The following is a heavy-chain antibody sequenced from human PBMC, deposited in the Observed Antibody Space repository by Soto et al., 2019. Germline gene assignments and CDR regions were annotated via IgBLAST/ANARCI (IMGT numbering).Heavy chain of an antibody. D-gene: IGHD6-19*01. CDR3: AKDVKWLVQSVFAFDI. Sequence: GGSLRLSCAASGFTFSSYAMSWVRQAPGKGLEWVSAISGSGGSTYYADSVKGRFTISRDNSKNTLYLQMNSLRAEDTAVYYCAKDVKWLVQSVFAFDIWGQGTMVTVSS. CDR1: GFTFSSYA. CDR2: ISGSGGST. V-gene: IGHV3-23*01. J-gene: IGHJ3*02.